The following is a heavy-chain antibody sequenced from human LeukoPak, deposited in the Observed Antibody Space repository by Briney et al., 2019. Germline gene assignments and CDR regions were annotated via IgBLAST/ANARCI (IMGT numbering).Heavy chain of an antibody. CDR1: GFTFSSYS. CDR3: ARDGSKALQGFDY. CDR2: IYSGGST. V-gene: IGHV3-53*01. Sequence: GGSLRLSCAASGFTFSSYSTSWVRQAPGKGLEWVSVIYSGGSTYYADSVKGRFTISRDNSKNTLYLQMNSLRAEDTAVYYCARDGSKALQGFDYWGQGTLVTVSS. D-gene: IGHD1-26*01. J-gene: IGHJ4*02.